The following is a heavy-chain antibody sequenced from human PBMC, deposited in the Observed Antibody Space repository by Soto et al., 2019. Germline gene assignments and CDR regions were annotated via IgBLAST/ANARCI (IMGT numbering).Heavy chain of an antibody. J-gene: IGHJ5*02. D-gene: IGHD6-6*01. CDR3: ARDQAYSSSWYNWFDP. Sequence: GGSLRLSCAASGFTFSSYAMHWVRQAPGKGLEWVAVISYDGSNKYYADSVKGRFTISRDNSKSTLYLQMNSLRAEDTAVYYCARDQAYSSSWYNWFDPWGQGTLVTVSS. V-gene: IGHV3-30-3*01. CDR2: ISYDGSNK. CDR1: GFTFSSYA.